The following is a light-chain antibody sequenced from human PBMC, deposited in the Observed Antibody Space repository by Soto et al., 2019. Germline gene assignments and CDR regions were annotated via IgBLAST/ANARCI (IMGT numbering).Light chain of an antibody. V-gene: IGKV1-39*01. J-gene: IGKJ1*01. CDR1: QSISNH. CDR3: QQSYSSPPT. CDR2: AAS. Sequence: DIQMTQSPSSLSASVEDRVTITCRASQSISNHLNWYQQKPGNAPKLLIFAASSLQSGVPSRFSGSRSGPDFTLPISSLQPEDFATYYCQQSYSSPPTFGQGTKVDIK.